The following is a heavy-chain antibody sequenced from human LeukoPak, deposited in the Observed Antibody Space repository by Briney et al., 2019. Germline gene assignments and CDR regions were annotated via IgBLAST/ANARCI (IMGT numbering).Heavy chain of an antibody. CDR1: GYTFTNYA. CDR3: ARALSGYYMDV. V-gene: IGHV1-8*01. CDR2: MNPNSGNT. D-gene: IGHD1-26*01. J-gene: IGHJ6*03. Sequence: ASVKVSCKASGYTFTNYAMNWVRQATGQGLEWMGWMNPNSGNTGYAQKFQGRVTITRNTSISTAYMELSSLRSEDTAVYYCARALSGYYMDVWGKGTAVTVSS.